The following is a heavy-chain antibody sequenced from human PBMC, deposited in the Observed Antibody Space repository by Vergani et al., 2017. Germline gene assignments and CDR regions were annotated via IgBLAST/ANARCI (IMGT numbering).Heavy chain of an antibody. CDR1: GGSINSHHYS. Sequence: QVQLQESGPGLVKPSQTLSLTCTVSGGSINSHHYSWSWIRLPAGKGLEWIGRIHTSGSTNYNPTLKSRVTMSEDTSKNQFSLNLTSVTAADTAVYFCARGSCLGGSCYKPLFDYWGQGILVTVSS. D-gene: IGHD2-15*01. J-gene: IGHJ4*02. CDR2: IHTSGST. CDR3: ARGSCLGGSCYKPLFDY. V-gene: IGHV4-61*02.